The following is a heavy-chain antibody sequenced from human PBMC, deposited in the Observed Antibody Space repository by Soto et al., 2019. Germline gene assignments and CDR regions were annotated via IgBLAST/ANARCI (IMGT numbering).Heavy chain of an antibody. CDR2: INSANGDT. CDR3: VRRHVSATGIDWFDP. Sequence: ASVKVSCKASGYTFTSYGIHWVRQAPGQRLEWMGWINSANGDTIYSPKFQGRVTITRDTSASTAYMELSSLRSEDTALYYCVRRHVSATGIDWFDPWGQGTLVTVSS. D-gene: IGHD6-13*01. V-gene: IGHV1-3*01. CDR1: GYTFTSYG. J-gene: IGHJ5*02.